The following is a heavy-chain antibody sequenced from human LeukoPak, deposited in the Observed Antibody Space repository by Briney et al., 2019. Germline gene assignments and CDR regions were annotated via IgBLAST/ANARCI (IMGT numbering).Heavy chain of an antibody. CDR3: AKDLRQYGSGSHLDY. Sequence: GGSLGLSCAASGFTFSSYAMSWVRQAPGKGLEWVSTISSTGGSTYYADSVKGRFTISRDTSKNTLYLQMNSLRAEDTAVYYCAKDLRQYGSGSHLDYWGQGTLVTVSS. V-gene: IGHV3-23*01. J-gene: IGHJ4*02. D-gene: IGHD3-10*01. CDR1: GFTFSSYA. CDR2: ISSTGGST.